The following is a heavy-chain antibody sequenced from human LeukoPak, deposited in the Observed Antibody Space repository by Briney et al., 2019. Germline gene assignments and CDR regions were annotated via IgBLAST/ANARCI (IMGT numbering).Heavy chain of an antibody. Sequence: PGGSLRLSCAASGFTFSSYGMNWVRQAPGKGLEWVSYISSSGSTIYYADSVKGRFTISRDNAKNSLYLQMNSLRAEDTAVYYCARDSGSYNFDYWGQGTLVTVSS. J-gene: IGHJ4*02. V-gene: IGHV3-48*04. CDR2: ISSSGSTI. D-gene: IGHD1-26*01. CDR1: GFTFSSYG. CDR3: ARDSGSYNFDY.